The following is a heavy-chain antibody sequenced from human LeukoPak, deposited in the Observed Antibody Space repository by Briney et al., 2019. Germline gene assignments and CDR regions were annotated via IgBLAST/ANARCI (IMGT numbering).Heavy chain of an antibody. CDR1: GYTFTGYY. V-gene: IGHV1-2*02. CDR2: INPNSGGT. J-gene: IGHJ4*02. CDR3: ARLYYYDSSGYYENDY. D-gene: IGHD3-22*01. Sequence: ASVKVSCKASGYTFTGYYMHWVRQAPGQGLEWMGWINPNSGGTSYAQKFQGRVTMTRDTSISTAYMELSRLRSDDTAVYYCARLYYYDSSGYYENDYWGQGTLVTVSS.